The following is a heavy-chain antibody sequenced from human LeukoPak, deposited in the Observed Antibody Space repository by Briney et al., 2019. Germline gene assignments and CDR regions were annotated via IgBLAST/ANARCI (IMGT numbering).Heavy chain of an antibody. Sequence: GGSLRLSCAASGFTVSSNYMSWLRQAPGKGLEWVSVIYSGGSTYYADSVKGRFTISRDNSKNTLYLQMNSLRAEDTAVYYCARDLPLRYDILTGYQVDSFDIWGQGTMVTVSS. CDR3: ARDLPLRYDILTGYQVDSFDI. CDR2: IYSGGST. V-gene: IGHV3-66*01. J-gene: IGHJ3*02. CDR1: GFTVSSNY. D-gene: IGHD3-9*01.